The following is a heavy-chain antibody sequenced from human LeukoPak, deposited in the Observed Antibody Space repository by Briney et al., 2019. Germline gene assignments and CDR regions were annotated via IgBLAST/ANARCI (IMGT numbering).Heavy chain of an antibody. D-gene: IGHD6-13*01. CDR3: AKEDSSSWSPNTDAFDI. V-gene: IGHV3-30*02. CDR1: GFTFSRYG. Sequence: GGSLRLSCAASGFTFSRYGMHWVRQAPGKGLECVAFIRYDGSNKYYADSVKGRFTISRDNSKNTLYLQMNSLRAEDTAVYYCAKEDSSSWSPNTDAFDIWGRGTMVTVSS. CDR2: IRYDGSNK. J-gene: IGHJ3*02.